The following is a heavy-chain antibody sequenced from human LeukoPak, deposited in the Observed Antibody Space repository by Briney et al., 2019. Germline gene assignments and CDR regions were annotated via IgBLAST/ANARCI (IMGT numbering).Heavy chain of an antibody. D-gene: IGHD4/OR15-4a*01. CDR2: IYTSGST. J-gene: IGHJ4*02. CDR1: GGSISSGSYY. V-gene: IGHV4-61*02. Sequence: SETLSLTCTGSGGSISSGSYYWSWIRQPAGKGLEWIGRIYTSGSTNYNPSLKSRVTISVDTSKNQFSLKLSSVTAADTAVYYCARLTMVAYFDYWGQGTLVTVSS. CDR3: ARLTMVAYFDY.